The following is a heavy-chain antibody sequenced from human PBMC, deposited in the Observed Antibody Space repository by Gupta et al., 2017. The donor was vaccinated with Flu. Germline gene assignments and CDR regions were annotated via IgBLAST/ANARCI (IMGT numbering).Heavy chain of an antibody. Sequence: QVQLQESGPGLVKPSQTLSLTCTVSGGSISSGSYYWSWIRQPAGKGLEWIGRIYTSGSTNYNPSLKSRVTISVDTSKNQFSLKLSSVTVADTAVYYCARAYRDGYNYGYWGQGTLVTVSS. J-gene: IGHJ4*02. V-gene: IGHV4-61*02. D-gene: IGHD5-24*01. CDR1: GGSISSGSYY. CDR3: ARAYRDGYNYGY. CDR2: IYTSGST.